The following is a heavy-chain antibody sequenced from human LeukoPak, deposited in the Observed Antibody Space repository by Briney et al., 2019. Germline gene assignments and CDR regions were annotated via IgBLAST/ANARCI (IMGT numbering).Heavy chain of an antibody. CDR1: GFTFSSYS. Sequence: GGSLRLSCAASGFTFSSYSMNWVRQAPGKGLEWVSSISSSSSYIYYADSVKGRFTISRDNAKNSLYLQMNSLRAKDTAVYYCASIYGGNSGDYWGQGTLVTVSS. D-gene: IGHD4-23*01. CDR3: ASIYGGNSGDY. J-gene: IGHJ4*02. CDR2: ISSSSSYI. V-gene: IGHV3-21*01.